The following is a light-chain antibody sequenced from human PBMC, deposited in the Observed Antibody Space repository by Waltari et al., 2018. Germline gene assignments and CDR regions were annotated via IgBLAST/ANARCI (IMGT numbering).Light chain of an antibody. CDR1: SSDVGGSNY. CDR2: DVS. V-gene: IGLV2-11*01. Sequence: QSALTQPRSVSGSPGQSVTVSCTGTSSDVGGSNYVSWYQQHPGKAPKLMIYDVSKRPAGVPDRFSGAKSGHTASLTISGLQAEDEADYYCCSYAGSYTWVFGGGTKLTVL. J-gene: IGLJ3*02. CDR3: CSYAGSYTWV.